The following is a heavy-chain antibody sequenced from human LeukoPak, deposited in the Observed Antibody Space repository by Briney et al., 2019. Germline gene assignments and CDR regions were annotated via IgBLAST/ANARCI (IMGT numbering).Heavy chain of an antibody. J-gene: IGHJ4*02. Sequence: GGPLRLSCAASGFTFSSYSMNWVRQAPGKGLEWVSSISSSSSYIYYADSVKGRFTISRDNAKNSLYLQMNSLRAEDTAVYYCARDSYNWNDVGSWSDYWGQGTLVTVSS. CDR3: ARDSYNWNDVGSWSDY. CDR1: GFTFSSYS. CDR2: ISSSSSYI. D-gene: IGHD1-1*01. V-gene: IGHV3-21*01.